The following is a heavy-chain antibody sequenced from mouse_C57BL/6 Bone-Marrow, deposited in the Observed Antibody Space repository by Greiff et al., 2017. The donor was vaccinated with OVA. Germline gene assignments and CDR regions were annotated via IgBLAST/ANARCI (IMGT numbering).Heavy chain of an antibody. CDR1: GYSFTGYY. CDR2: IYPYNGVS. Sequence: VQLQQSGPELVKPGASVKISCKASGYSFTGYYMHWVKQSHGNILDWIGYIYPYNGVSSYNQKFKGKATLTVDKSSSTAYMELRSLTSEDSAVYYCAREITTVVARLSFDYGGQGTTLTVSS. V-gene: IGHV1-31*01. CDR3: AREITTVVARLSFDY. J-gene: IGHJ2*01. D-gene: IGHD1-1*01.